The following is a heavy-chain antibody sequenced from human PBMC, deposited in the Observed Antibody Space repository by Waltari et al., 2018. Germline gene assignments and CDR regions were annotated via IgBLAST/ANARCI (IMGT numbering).Heavy chain of an antibody. J-gene: IGHJ3*02. CDR3: TRVQWLQAFDI. V-gene: IGHV3-73*01. CDR1: GFTFSGSA. CDR2: IRSKANSYAT. D-gene: IGHD6-19*01. Sequence: EVQLVESGGGFVQPGGSLKLSCAASGFTFSGSAMHWVRQASGKGLEWVGRIRSKANSYATAYAASVKGRFTISRDDSKNTSYLQMNSLKTEDTAVYYCTRVQWLQAFDIWGQGTMVNVSS.